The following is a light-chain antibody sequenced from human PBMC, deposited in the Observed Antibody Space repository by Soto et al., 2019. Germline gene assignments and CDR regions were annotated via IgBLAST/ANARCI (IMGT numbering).Light chain of an antibody. J-gene: IGLJ1*01. CDR3: CSYAGSSSYV. Sequence: QSALTQPASVSGSPGQSITISCTGTSSDVGSYNLVSWYQQHPGKAPKLMIYKGSKRPSGVSNRFSGSKSGNTASLTISGLQAEDEADYYCCSYAGSSSYVFGTWTKVTVL. V-gene: IGLV2-23*01. CDR2: KGS. CDR1: SSDVGSYNL.